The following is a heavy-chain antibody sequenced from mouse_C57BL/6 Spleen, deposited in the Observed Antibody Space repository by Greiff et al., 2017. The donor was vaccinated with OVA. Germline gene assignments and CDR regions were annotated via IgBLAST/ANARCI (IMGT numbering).Heavy chain of an antibody. J-gene: IGHJ2*01. CDR1: GFTFSSYA. CDR2: ISSGGDYI. V-gene: IGHV5-9-1*02. Sequence: DVMLVESGEGLVKPGGSLKLSCAASGFTFSSYAMSWVRQTPEKRLEWVAYISSGGDYIYYAETVKGRFTISRDNARNTLYMQMSSLKSEDTAMYYCTRDRYFDYWGQGTTLTVSS. CDR3: TRDRYFDY.